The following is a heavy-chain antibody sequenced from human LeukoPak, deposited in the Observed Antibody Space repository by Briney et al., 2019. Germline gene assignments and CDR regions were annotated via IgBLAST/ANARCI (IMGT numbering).Heavy chain of an antibody. D-gene: IGHD3-10*01. V-gene: IGHV1-69*13. Sequence: ASVKVSCKASGGTFSSYAISWVQQAPGQGLEWMGGIIPIFGTANYAQKFQGRVTITADESTSTAYMELSSLRSEDTAVYYCASTHLRGVMVYHYYYMDVWGKGTTVTISS. CDR2: IIPIFGTA. CDR1: GGTFSSYA. CDR3: ASTHLRGVMVYHYYYMDV. J-gene: IGHJ6*03.